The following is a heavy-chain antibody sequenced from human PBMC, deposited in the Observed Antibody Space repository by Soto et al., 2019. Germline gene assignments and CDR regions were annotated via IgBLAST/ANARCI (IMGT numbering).Heavy chain of an antibody. CDR2: ISAGGNLI. Sequence: GSLRLSCAASGFIFSNHAMSWVRQVPGKGLEWVSGISAGGNLIYYADSARGRFTMSRDNSKNMLYLQMNSLRAEDTAVYFCAKRQGIGAAAKNFDFWGQGARVTVSS. V-gene: IGHV3-23*01. J-gene: IGHJ4*02. D-gene: IGHD6-13*01. CDR1: GFIFSNHA. CDR3: AKRQGIGAAAKNFDF.